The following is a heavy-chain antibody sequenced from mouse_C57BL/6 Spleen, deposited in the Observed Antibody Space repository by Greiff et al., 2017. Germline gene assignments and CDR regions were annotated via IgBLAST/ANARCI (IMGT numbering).Heavy chain of an antibody. V-gene: IGHV1-55*01. J-gene: IGHJ3*01. CDR2: IYPGSGST. CDR1: GYTFTSYW. Sequence: QVQLQQPGAELVKPGASVKMSCKASGYTFTSYWITWVKQRPGQGLEWIGDIYPGSGSTNYNEKFQSKATLTVDTSSSTAYMQLSSLTSEDSAVYYCARRYDGYLAGFADWGQGTLVTVSA. D-gene: IGHD2-3*01. CDR3: ARRYDGYLAGFAD.